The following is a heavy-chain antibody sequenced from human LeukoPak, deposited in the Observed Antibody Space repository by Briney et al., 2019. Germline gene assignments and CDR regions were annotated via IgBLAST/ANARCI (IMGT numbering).Heavy chain of an antibody. V-gene: IGHV4-59*01. CDR3: ARDVGSGSYYWFDP. J-gene: IGHJ5*02. CDR2: IYYSGST. Sequence: PSETLSLTCTVSGGSISSFYWSWIRQPPGKGLEWIGYIYYSGSTNYNPSLKSRVTISVDTSKNQFSLKLSSVTAADTAVYYCARDVGSGSYYWFDPWGQGTLVTVSS. CDR1: GGSISSFY. D-gene: IGHD1-26*01.